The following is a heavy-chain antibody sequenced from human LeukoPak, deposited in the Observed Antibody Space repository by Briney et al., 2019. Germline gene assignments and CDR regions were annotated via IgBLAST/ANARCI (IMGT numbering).Heavy chain of an antibody. D-gene: IGHD5-24*01. CDR3: ARVGEMATIAGY. V-gene: IGHV1-46*01. Sequence: ASVKVSCKASGYTFTSYYMHWGRQAPGQGLEWMGIINPSGGSTSYAQRFQGRVTMTRDTSTSTVYMELSSLRSEDTAVYYCARVGEMATIAGYWGHRTLVTASS. J-gene: IGHJ4*01. CDR2: INPSGGST. CDR1: GYTFTSYY.